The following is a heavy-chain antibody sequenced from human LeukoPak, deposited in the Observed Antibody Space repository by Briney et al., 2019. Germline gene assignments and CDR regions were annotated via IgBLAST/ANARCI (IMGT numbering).Heavy chain of an antibody. Sequence: GGSLRLSCAASGFSFSTYWMSWVRQAPGKGLEWVANIKQDGSAEYYADSVKGRFSISRDNAKNLLYLYMDSLRAEDTAVYFCAKSTRAVMAMMDVWGKGTTVTVSS. D-gene: IGHD3-16*01. J-gene: IGHJ6*04. V-gene: IGHV3-7*01. CDR1: GFSFSTYW. CDR2: IKQDGSAE. CDR3: AKSTRAVMAMMDV.